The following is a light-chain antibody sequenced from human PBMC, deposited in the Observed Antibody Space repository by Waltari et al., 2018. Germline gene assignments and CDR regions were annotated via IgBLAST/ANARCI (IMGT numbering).Light chain of an antibody. CDR1: QSVGRE. CDR3: QQYDKWPLT. CDR2: GAS. Sequence: ETVMTQSPATLSVSPGERVTLSCRASQSVGRELACYQHKFGQAPRLLIYGASTRPTGVPARFSGSGSGTDFTLTISSLQSEDLGLYYCQQYDKWPLTFGGGTKVAIK. V-gene: IGKV3-15*01. J-gene: IGKJ4*01.